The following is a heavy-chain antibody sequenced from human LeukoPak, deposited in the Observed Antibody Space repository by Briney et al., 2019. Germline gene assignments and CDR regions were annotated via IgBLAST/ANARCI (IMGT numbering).Heavy chain of an antibody. CDR3: ASPRGGYYDSSGYPILDDAFDI. CDR2: INPNSGGT. J-gene: IGHJ3*02. CDR1: GYTFTGYY. Sequence: ASVKVSCKASGYTFTGYYMHWVRQAPGQGLEWMGWINPNSGGTNYAQKFQGRVTMTRDTSISTAYMELSRLRSDDTAVYYCASPRGGYYDSSGYPILDDAFDIWGQGTMVTVSS. D-gene: IGHD3-22*01. V-gene: IGHV1-2*02.